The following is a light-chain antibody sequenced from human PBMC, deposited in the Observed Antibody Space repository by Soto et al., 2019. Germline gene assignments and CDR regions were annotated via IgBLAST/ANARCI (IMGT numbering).Light chain of an antibody. CDR1: QSISSW. Sequence: DIQMTQSPSTLSASVGDRVTITCRASQSISSWLAWYQQKPGKAPKLLIYDASSLESGVPSRFSGSGSGTEFTPTISTPQPDDFANYYCQQYNSYSPITFGQGTRLEIK. J-gene: IGKJ5*01. CDR2: DAS. CDR3: QQYNSYSPIT. V-gene: IGKV1-5*01.